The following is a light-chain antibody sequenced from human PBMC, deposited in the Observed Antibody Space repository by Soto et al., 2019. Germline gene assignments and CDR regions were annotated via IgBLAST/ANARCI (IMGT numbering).Light chain of an antibody. V-gene: IGKV1-5*03. CDR2: KAS. J-gene: IGKJ4*01. CDR3: QQYKSYLS. CDR1: QSISSW. Sequence: DIQMTQSPCTLSASVGDRVTITCRASQSISSWLAWYHQKPGKAPKLLIYKASSLESGVPSRFSGSGSGTEFTLTISSLQPDDFATYYCQQYKSYLSFGGGTKVDIK.